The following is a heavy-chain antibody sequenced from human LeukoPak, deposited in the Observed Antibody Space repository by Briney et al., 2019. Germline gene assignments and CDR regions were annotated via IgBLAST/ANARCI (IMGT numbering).Heavy chain of an antibody. Sequence: SETLSLTCTVSGGSISSYYWSWIRQPPGKGLEWIGYIYYSGSTNYNPSLKSRVTISVDTSKNQFSLKLSSVTAADTAVYYCARAYYDFWSGYSGYWFDPWGQGTLVTVSS. CDR3: ARAYYDFWSGYSGYWFDP. V-gene: IGHV4-59*01. CDR1: GGSISSYY. J-gene: IGHJ5*02. D-gene: IGHD3-3*01. CDR2: IYYSGST.